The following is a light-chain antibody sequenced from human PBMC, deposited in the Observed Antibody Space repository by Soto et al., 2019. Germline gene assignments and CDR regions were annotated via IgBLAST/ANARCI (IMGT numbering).Light chain of an antibody. Sequence: EIVLTQSPGTLSLSPGERATLSCRASQSVSSSYLAWYQQKPGQAPRLLIYGASSRATGIPARFSGSGSGTDFTLTISSLQPDDFATYYCQQYNSYPITFGQGTRLEIK. CDR1: QSVSSSY. V-gene: IGKV3-20*01. CDR3: QQYNSYPIT. J-gene: IGKJ5*01. CDR2: GAS.